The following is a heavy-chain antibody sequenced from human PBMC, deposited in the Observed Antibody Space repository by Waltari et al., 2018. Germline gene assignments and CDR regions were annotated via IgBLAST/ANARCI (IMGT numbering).Heavy chain of an antibody. J-gene: IGHJ4*02. Sequence: QVQLVESGGGVVQPGRSLRLSCAASGFTFSSYAMHWVRQAPGKGLEWVAVISYDGSNKYYADSVKGRFTISRDNSKNTLYLQMNSLRAEDTAVYYCARGSGWYSEKFDYWGQGTLVTVSS. CDR1: GFTFSSYA. V-gene: IGHV3-30*01. CDR3: ARGSGWYSEKFDY. CDR2: ISYDGSNK. D-gene: IGHD6-19*01.